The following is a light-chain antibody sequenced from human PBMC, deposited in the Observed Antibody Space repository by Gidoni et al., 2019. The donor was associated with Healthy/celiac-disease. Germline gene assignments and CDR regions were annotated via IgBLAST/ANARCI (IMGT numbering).Light chain of an antibody. J-gene: IGLJ2*01. CDR3: NSRDSSGNHPYVV. V-gene: IGLV3-19*01. CDR2: GKN. CDR1: SLRSYY. Sequence: SSELTQDPAVPVALGQTVRITCQGDSLRSYYASWYQQKPGQAPVLVIYGKNTRPSGIPDRFSGSSSGNTASLTITGAQAEDEADYYCNSRDSSGNHPYVVFGGGTKLTVL.